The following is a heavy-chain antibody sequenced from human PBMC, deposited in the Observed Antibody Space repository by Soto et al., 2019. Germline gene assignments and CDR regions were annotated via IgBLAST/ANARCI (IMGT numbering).Heavy chain of an antibody. CDR3: ARAQGYCSASTCSYYFDY. CDR1: GGSISSGDYY. Sequence: QVQLQESGPGLVKPSQTLSLTCTVSGGSISSGDYYWSWIRQHPGKGLEWIGSIYYSGSTFDNPSLKSRLTTSVDTSKNQFSLQLSSVTAADTAVYYCARAQGYCSASTCSYYFDYWGLGTLVTVSS. D-gene: IGHD2-2*01. J-gene: IGHJ4*02. CDR2: IYYSGST. V-gene: IGHV4-31*03.